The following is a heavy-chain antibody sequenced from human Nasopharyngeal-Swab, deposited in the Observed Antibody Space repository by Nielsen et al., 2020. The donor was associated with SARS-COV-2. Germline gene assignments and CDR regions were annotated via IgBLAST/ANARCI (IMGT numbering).Heavy chain of an antibody. Sequence: SETLSLTCAVSGGSISSGGYSWSWIRQPPGKGLEWIGYIYHSGSTYYNPSLKSRVTISVDRSKNQFSLKLSSVTAADTAVYYCARGRYSSSWYGLIWYFDLWGRGTLVTVSS. CDR1: GGSISSGGYS. CDR2: IYHSGST. J-gene: IGHJ2*01. CDR3: ARGRYSSSWYGLIWYFDL. V-gene: IGHV4-30-2*01. D-gene: IGHD6-13*01.